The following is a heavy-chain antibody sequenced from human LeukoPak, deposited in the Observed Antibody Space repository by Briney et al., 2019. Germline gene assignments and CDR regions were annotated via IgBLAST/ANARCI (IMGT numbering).Heavy chain of an antibody. J-gene: IGHJ3*02. D-gene: IGHD6-19*01. Sequence: GGSLRLSCAASGFTFSNYAMSWVRQAPGRGLEWVSGISGSGGSTYYADSVKGRFTISRDNSKNTLYLQMNSLRAEDTAVYYCAKDQEYTSGHDAFDIWGQGTMVTVSS. CDR3: AKDQEYTSGHDAFDI. V-gene: IGHV3-23*01. CDR2: ISGSGGST. CDR1: GFTFSNYA.